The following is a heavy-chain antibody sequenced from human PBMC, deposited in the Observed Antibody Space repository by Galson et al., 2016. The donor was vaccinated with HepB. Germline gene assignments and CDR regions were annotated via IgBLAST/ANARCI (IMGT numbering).Heavy chain of an antibody. V-gene: IGHV3-30*18. CDR3: AKSPLMFFGELLGYFKR. CDR1: GFTFGSYG. Sequence: SLRLSCAASGFTFGSYGMHWVRQAPGKGLEWVAVISYDASKKHYADSVKGRFTISRDKSKNTLYLQMNSLRAEDTAVYYCAKSPLMFFGELLGYFKRWGQGTLVTVSS. J-gene: IGHJ1*01. CDR2: ISYDASKK. D-gene: IGHD3-10*01.